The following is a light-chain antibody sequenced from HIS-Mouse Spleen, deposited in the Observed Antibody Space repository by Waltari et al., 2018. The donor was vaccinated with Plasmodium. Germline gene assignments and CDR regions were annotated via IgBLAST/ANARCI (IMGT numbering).Light chain of an antibody. V-gene: IGLV3-10*01. Sequence: SYELTQPPSVSVSPGQTARITCSGDALPKKYAYWYQQKSGQAPVLVIYEDSKRPLGSPERFAGSSSGTMATLTISGAQVEDEADYYCYSTDSSGNHRVFGGGTKLTVL. CDR1: ALPKKY. CDR3: YSTDSSGNHRV. J-gene: IGLJ3*02. CDR2: EDS.